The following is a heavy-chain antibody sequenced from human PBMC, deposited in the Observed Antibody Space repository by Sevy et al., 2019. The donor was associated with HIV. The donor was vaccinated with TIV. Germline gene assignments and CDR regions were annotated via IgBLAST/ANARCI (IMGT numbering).Heavy chain of an antibody. CDR2: INHSGST. J-gene: IGHJ5*02. CDR3: ARSPPIVVVPGAASWFDP. V-gene: IGHV4-34*01. CDR1: GGSFSGYY. D-gene: IGHD2-2*01. Sequence: SETLSLTCAVHGGSFSGYYCNWIRQPPGKGLEWIGEINHSGSTNYNPSLKSRVTISVDTSKNQFSLKLSSVTAADTAVYYCARSPPIVVVPGAASWFDPWGQGTLVTVSS.